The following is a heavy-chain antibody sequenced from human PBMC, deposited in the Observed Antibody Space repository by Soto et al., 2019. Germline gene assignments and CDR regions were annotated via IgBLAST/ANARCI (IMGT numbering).Heavy chain of an antibody. J-gene: IGHJ5*02. Sequence: KASETLSLTCTVSGGSISSYYWSWIRQPPGKGLEWIGYIYYSGSTNYNPSLKSRVTISVDTSKNQFSLKLSSVTAADTAVYYCARDHSGSYLNWFDPWGQGTLVTVSS. V-gene: IGHV4-59*01. D-gene: IGHD1-26*01. CDR2: IYYSGST. CDR3: ARDHSGSYLNWFDP. CDR1: GGSISSYY.